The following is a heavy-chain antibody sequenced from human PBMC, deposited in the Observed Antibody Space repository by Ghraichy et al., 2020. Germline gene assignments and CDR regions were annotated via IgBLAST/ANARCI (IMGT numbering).Heavy chain of an antibody. CDR2: IYSGGNT. V-gene: IGHV3-66*02. CDR1: GFSVSGDY. D-gene: IGHD3-3*01. J-gene: IGHJ6*02. CDR3: ARVTIFGVVTPPYYFYGMDF. Sequence: GESLNISCAVSGFSVSGDYMSWVRQAPGKGLEWVLLIYSGGNTTYADSVKGRFIISRDTSKNTLYLQMDSLKTEDTAVYFCARVTIFGVVTPPYYFYGMDFWGQGNTVTVSS.